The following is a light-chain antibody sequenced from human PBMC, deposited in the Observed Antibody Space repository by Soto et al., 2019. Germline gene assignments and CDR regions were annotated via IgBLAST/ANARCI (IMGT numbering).Light chain of an antibody. CDR1: QSVSSK. J-gene: IGKJ2*01. CDR2: GAF. V-gene: IGKV3-15*01. CDR3: QQYNNWPPYT. Sequence: EIVMSQSPATLSVSPGEGATLSCRASQSVSSKLAWYQQKPGQAPRLLIYGAFTRARGIPERFSGSGSGTEFTLTISSLQSEDFAVYYCQQYNNWPPYTFGQGTKLEIK.